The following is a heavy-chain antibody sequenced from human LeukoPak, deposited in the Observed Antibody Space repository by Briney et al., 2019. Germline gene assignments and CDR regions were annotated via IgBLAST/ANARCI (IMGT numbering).Heavy chain of an antibody. D-gene: IGHD4-23*01. CDR1: GYTFTSYA. Sequence: SVKVSCKASGYTFTSYAMHWVRQAPGQRLEWMGGIIPIFGTANYAQKFQGRVTITADKSTSTAYMELSSLRSEDTAVYYCARVESYGGLAHDYWGQGTLVTVSS. V-gene: IGHV1-69*06. J-gene: IGHJ4*02. CDR2: IIPIFGTA. CDR3: ARVESYGGLAHDY.